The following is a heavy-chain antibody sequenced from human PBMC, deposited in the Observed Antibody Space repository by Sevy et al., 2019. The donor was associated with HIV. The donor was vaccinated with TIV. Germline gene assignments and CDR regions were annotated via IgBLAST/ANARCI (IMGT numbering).Heavy chain of an antibody. V-gene: IGHV3-7*01. CDR3: ARVRRRFDSSGYWIDI. Sequence: GGSLRLSCAASGFTFSSYWMSWVRQAPGKGLEWVANIKQDGSEKYYVDSVKGRFTISRDNAKNSLYLQMNSLRAEDTAMYYCARVRRRFDSSGYWIDIWGQGTMVTVSS. J-gene: IGHJ3*02. CDR2: IKQDGSEK. D-gene: IGHD3-22*01. CDR1: GFTFSSYW.